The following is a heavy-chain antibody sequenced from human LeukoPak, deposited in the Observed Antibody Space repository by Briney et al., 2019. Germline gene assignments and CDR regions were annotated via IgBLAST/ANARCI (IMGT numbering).Heavy chain of an antibody. V-gene: IGHV3-23*01. D-gene: IGHD6-6*01. CDR2: ISGSGGST. CDR3: AKDRGGSSSSGGVFDY. Sequence: GGSLRLSCAASGFTFSSYAMSWVRQAPGKGLEWVSAISGSGGSTYYADSVKGRFTTSRDNSKNTLYLQMNSLRAEDTAVYYCAKDRGGSSSSGGVFDYWGQGTLVTVSS. J-gene: IGHJ4*02. CDR1: GFTFSSYA.